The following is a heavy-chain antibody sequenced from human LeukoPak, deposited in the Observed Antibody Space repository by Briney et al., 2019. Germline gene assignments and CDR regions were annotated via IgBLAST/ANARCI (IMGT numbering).Heavy chain of an antibody. J-gene: IGHJ2*01. V-gene: IGHV3-53*01. Sequence: PGGSLRLSCAASGFTVSSNYMSWVRQAPGKGLEWVSVIYSGGTTNYADSVKGRFTISRDNAKNTVHLQMNSLRDDDTAVYYCARASPADFNLWGRGTLVTVSS. CDR2: IYSGGTT. CDR3: ARASPADFNL. CDR1: GFTVSSNY.